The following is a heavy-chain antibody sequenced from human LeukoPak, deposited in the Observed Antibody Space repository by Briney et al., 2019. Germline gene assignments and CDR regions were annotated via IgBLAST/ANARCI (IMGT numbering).Heavy chain of an antibody. Sequence: PSQTLSLTCTVSSGSISSGDYYWSWIRQPPGKGLEWIGYIYYSGSTYYNPSLKSRVTISVDTSKNQFSLKLSSVTAADTAVYYCASQNAIAVAAHDAFDIWGQGTMVTVSS. CDR3: ASQNAIAVAAHDAFDI. V-gene: IGHV4-30-4*08. J-gene: IGHJ3*02. CDR2: IYYSGST. D-gene: IGHD6-19*01. CDR1: SGSISSGDYY.